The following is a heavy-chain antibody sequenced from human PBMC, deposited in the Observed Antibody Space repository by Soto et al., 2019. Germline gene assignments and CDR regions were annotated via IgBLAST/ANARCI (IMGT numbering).Heavy chain of an antibody. CDR3: ARDGHYSNRFDY. V-gene: IGHV3-33*01. Sequence: GGSLRLSCAASGFTFSSYGMHWVRQAPGKGLEWVAVIWYDGSNKYYADSVKGRFTISRDNSKNTLYLQMNSLRAEDTAVYYCARDGHYSNRFDYWGRGTLVTVSS. J-gene: IGHJ4*02. CDR1: GFTFSSYG. D-gene: IGHD4-4*01. CDR2: IWYDGSNK.